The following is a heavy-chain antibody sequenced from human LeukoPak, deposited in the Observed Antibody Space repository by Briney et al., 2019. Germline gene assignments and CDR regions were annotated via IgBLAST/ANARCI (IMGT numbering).Heavy chain of an antibody. CDR1: GYTFNSYA. CDR2: INTNTGNP. CDR3: AREKYYYDSSGPYYFDY. J-gene: IGHJ4*02. Sequence: ASVKVSCKASGYTFNSYAMSWVRQAPGQGLECMGWINTNTGNPTYAQGFTGRFVFSLDTSVSTAYLQISSLKAEDTAVYYCAREKYYYDSSGPYYFDYWGQGTLVTVSS. D-gene: IGHD3-22*01. V-gene: IGHV7-4-1*02.